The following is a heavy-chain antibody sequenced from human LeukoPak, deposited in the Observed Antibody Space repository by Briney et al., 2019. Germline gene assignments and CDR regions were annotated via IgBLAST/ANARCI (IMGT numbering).Heavy chain of an antibody. D-gene: IGHD6-6*01. J-gene: IGHJ4*02. CDR1: GYTFTSYY. CDR2: INPNSGGT. CDR3: ARDLEAALPGDY. Sequence: ASVKVSCKASGYTFTSYYMHWVRQAPGQGLEWMGWINPNSGGTNYAQKFQGRVTMTRDTSISTAYMELSRLRSDDTAVYYCARDLEAALPGDYWGQGTLVTVSS. V-gene: IGHV1-2*02.